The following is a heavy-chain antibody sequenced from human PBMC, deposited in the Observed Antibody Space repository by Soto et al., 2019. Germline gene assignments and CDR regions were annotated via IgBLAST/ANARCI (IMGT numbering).Heavy chain of an antibody. CDR2: IYHSGST. J-gene: IGHJ4*02. V-gene: IGHV4-30-2*01. Sequence: PSETLSLTCAVSGGSISSGGYSWSWIRQPPGKGLEWVGYIYHSGSTYYNPSLKSRVTISVDRSKNQFSLKLSSVTAAGTAVYYCARVNDGGSFDYWGQGTLVTVSS. CDR1: GGSISSGGYS. D-gene: IGHD2-15*01. CDR3: ARVNDGGSFDY.